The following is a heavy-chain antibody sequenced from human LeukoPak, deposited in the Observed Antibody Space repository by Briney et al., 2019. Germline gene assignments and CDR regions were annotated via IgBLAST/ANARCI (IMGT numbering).Heavy chain of an antibody. D-gene: IGHD2-2*01. CDR2: IKSKTDGGTT. V-gene: IGHV3-15*01. Sequence: PGGSLRLSCAASGFTFSSAWMSWVRQAPGKGLEWVGRIKSKTDGGTTDYAAPVKGRFTISRDDSKNTLYLQMNSLKTEDTAVYYCTTLTYCSSTSCRYMWGQGTLVTVSS. CDR1: GFTFSSAW. CDR3: TTLTYCSSTSCRYM. J-gene: IGHJ4*02.